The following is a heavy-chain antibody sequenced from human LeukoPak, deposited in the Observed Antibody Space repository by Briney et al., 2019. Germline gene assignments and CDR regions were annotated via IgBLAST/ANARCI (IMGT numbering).Heavy chain of an antibody. J-gene: IGHJ4*02. CDR2: IIPIFGTA. CDR3: ARVPYSYGPFDY. V-gene: IGHV1-69*01. D-gene: IGHD5-18*01. CDR1: GGTFSSYA. Sequence: SVKVSCKASGGTFSSYAISWVRQAPGQGLEWMGGIIPIFGTANYAQKFQGRVTITADESTSTASMELSSLRSEDTAVYYCARVPYSYGPFDYWGQGTLVTVSS.